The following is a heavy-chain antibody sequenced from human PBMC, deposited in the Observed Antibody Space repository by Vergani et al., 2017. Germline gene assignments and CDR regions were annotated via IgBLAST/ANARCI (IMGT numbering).Heavy chain of an antibody. CDR2: LDLTGLP. V-gene: IGHV4-34*01. Sequence: QVQLQQWGGGLLKPSETLSLTCVVNGGSFTSYHWTWIRQSPGEGLEGVGDLDLTGLPDYNPSLTSRLTLSVAKSRNQFSLTLNSVTATDTAIYFCARVNTETNGHLYYFYYMDVWGQGTAVTVS. CDR1: GGSFTSYH. D-gene: IGHD4-11*01. J-gene: IGHJ6*03. CDR3: ARVNTETNGHLYYFYYMDV.